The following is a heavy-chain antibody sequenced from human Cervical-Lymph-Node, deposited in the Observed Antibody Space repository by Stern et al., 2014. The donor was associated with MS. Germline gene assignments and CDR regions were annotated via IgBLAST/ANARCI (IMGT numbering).Heavy chain of an antibody. J-gene: IGHJ4*02. CDR3: ARGGVSFDTGLVAFDY. Sequence: VQLVQSGAEVKKPGESLKISCKDSGYSFTRYWIGWVRQMPGKGLERMGIIYPGDSDTRYSASFQGRVTISADKSINTAYLQWGSLEASDSATYYCARGGVSFDTGLVAFDYWGQGTLVTVSS. CDR2: IYPGDSDT. V-gene: IGHV5-51*01. CDR1: GYSFTRYW. D-gene: IGHD2-15*01.